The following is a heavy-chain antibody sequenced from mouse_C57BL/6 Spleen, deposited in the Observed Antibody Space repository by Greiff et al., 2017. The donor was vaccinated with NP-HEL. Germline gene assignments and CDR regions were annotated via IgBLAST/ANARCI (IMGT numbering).Heavy chain of an antibody. Sequence: QVTLKVSGPGILQSSQTLSLTCSFSGFSLSTSGMGVSWIRQPSGKGLEWLAHIYCDDAKRYNPSLKRRLTISKDTSRNQVFLKITSVDTADTATYYCARSRIYYGNYFDYWGQGTTLTVSS. D-gene: IGHD2-1*01. CDR2: IYCDDAK. CDR3: ARSRIYYGNYFDY. V-gene: IGHV8-12*01. CDR1: GFSLSTSGMG. J-gene: IGHJ2*01.